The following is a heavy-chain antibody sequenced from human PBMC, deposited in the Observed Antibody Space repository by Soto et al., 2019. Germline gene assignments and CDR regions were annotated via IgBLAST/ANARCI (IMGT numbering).Heavy chain of an antibody. D-gene: IGHD2-15*01. Sequence: EASVKVSCKASGYTCTSYDINWVRQATGQGLEWMGYMIPNSGYTVYAQKFQGRLTLTRNTSISTAYMELTNLRSDDTAVYYCARRAGSYYFDPWDQGTLVTVS. CDR1: GYTCTSYD. J-gene: IGHJ4*02. V-gene: IGHV1-8*01. CDR2: MIPNSGYT. CDR3: ARRAGSYYFDP.